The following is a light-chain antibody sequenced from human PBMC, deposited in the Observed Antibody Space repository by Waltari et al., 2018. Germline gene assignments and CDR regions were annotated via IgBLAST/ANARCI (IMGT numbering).Light chain of an antibody. J-gene: IGKJ5*01. Sequence: DIQMTQSPSSLSASVGDRVTITCRASQGISSYLNWYQKKSGKAPKLLIYAASSLQSGVPSRFSGSGSGTDFTLTISSLQPEDFATYYCQQSYSTPPSTFGQGTRLEIK. CDR1: QGISSY. V-gene: IGKV1-39*01. CDR2: AAS. CDR3: QQSYSTPPST.